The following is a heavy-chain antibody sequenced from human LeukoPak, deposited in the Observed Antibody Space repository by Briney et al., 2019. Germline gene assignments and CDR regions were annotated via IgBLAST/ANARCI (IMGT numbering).Heavy chain of an antibody. J-gene: IGHJ5*02. Sequence: AGGSLGLSCAASGFTFSNYWMIWVRQAPGKGLEWVANINEDASKKYYVDSVEGRFTISRDDAKNSLYLQMNSLRAEDTAMYYCATSTYSGSPSWGQGTLVTVSS. CDR3: ATSTYSGSPS. CDR1: GFTFSNYW. CDR2: INEDASKK. D-gene: IGHD6-6*01. V-gene: IGHV3-7*01.